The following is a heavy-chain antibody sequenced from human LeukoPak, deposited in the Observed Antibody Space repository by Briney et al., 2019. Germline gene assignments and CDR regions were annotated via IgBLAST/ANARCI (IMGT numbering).Heavy chain of an antibody. CDR2: IYYSGST. V-gene: IGHV4-31*03. CDR1: GGSISSGGYY. Sequence: SETLSLTCTVSGGSISSGGYYWSWIRQHPGKGLEWIGYIYYSGSTYYNPSLKSRVTISVDTSKNQFSLKLSSVTAADTAVYYCARVLGTTVYFDYWGQGTLVTVSS. J-gene: IGHJ4*02. CDR3: ARVLGTTVYFDY. D-gene: IGHD4-17*01.